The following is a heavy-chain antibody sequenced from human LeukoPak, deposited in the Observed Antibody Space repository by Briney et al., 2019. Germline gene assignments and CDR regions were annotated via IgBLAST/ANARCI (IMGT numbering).Heavy chain of an antibody. CDR1: GYTFTGYY. V-gene: IGHV1-2*02. CDR2: INPNSGGT. J-gene: IGHJ4*02. Sequence: ASVKVSCKASGYTFTGYYMHWVRQAPGQGLEWMGWINPNSGGTNYAQKFQGRVTMTRDTSISTAYMELSRLRSDDTAVYYCAKDGRSDHGDHHEYFDYWGQGTLVTVSS. D-gene: IGHD4-17*01. CDR3: AKDGRSDHGDHHEYFDY.